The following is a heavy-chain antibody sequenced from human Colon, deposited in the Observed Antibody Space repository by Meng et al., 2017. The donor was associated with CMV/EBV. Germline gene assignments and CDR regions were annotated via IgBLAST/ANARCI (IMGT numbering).Heavy chain of an antibody. CDR2: ISSSSSTI. CDR3: ARDWVSLIGRYYGMDV. J-gene: IGHJ6*02. V-gene: IGHV3-48*04. CDR1: GFTFSSYS. D-gene: IGHD2/OR15-2a*01. Sequence: GGSLRLSCAASGFTFSSYSMNWVRQAPGKGLERVSYISSSSSTIYYADSVKGRFTISRDNAKNSLYLQMNSLRAEDTAVYYCARDWVSLIGRYYGMDVWGQGTTVTVSS.